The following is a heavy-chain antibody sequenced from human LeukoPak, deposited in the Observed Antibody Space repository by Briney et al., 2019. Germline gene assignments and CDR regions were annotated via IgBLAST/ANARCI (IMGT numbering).Heavy chain of an antibody. D-gene: IGHD1-14*01. CDR1: GFTFSNFA. CDR2: ISYNGDYT. CDR3: ATTNHFDY. Sequence: GGALRLSCAASGFTFSNFAMNWVRQAPGKGLEWVSTISYNGDYTYYADAVKGRFTIFRDNSKNTLYLQMNSQRVEDTAVYYCATTNHFDYWGQGTLVTVSS. V-gene: IGHV3-23*01. J-gene: IGHJ4*02.